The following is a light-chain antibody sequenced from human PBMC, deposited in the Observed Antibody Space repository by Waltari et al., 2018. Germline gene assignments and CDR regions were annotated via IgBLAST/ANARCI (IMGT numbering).Light chain of an antibody. V-gene: IGLV1-40*01. Sequence: QSVLTQPPSVSGAPGQRVTISCTGSSSNIGAGYDVHWYQQLPGTAPKLPIYGNNNRPAGVPNRFTGSKSGTSASLAITGLQAEDEADYYCKTYDSSLSGFYVYGTGTKVTVL. J-gene: IGLJ1*01. CDR2: GNN. CDR3: KTYDSSLSGFYV. CDR1: SSNIGAGYD.